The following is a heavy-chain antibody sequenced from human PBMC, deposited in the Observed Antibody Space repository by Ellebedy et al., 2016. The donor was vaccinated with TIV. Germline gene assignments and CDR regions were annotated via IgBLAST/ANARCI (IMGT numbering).Heavy chain of an antibody. V-gene: IGHV5-51*01. J-gene: IGHJ3*02. CDR2: IYFGDSDT. CDR3: ARHSRVGRRRAFDI. CDR1: GSSLTSYW. Sequence: PGGSLRLSCKGSGSSLTSYWVGWVCQMPGKVMEWMVIIYFGDSDTRYSPSFQGQVTISADNSINPAYLQWSSLKASDTAIYYCARHSRVGRRRAFDIWGQGTMVTVSS.